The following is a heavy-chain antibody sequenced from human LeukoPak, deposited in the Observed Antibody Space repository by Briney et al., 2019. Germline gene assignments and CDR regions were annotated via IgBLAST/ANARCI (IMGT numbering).Heavy chain of an antibody. CDR3: AKDWDYGDYSGAFDI. D-gene: IGHD4-17*01. Sequence: KPSGTLSLTCTVSGASFNSYYWSWLRQPAGKGLEWIGRIHTSGSTDYSPSLQSRVTISIDTSQKQFSLNLSSVTAADTAVYYCAKDWDYGDYSGAFDIWGQGTMVTVSS. CDR2: IHTSGST. J-gene: IGHJ3*02. CDR1: GASFNSYY. V-gene: IGHV4-4*07.